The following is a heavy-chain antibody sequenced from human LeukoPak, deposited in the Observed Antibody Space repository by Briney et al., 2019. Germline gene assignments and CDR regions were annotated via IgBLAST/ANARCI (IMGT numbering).Heavy chain of an antibody. CDR2: IYSSGST. V-gene: IGHV4-4*07. CDR3: ARGFGSSWYYFVY. CDR1: GGSINNYY. Sequence: PSETLSLTCTVSGGSINNYYWSWIRQPAGKGLEWIGRIYSSGSTNYNPSLKSRVTMSIDTAKKQFSLKLSSVTAADTAMYYCARGFGSSWYYFVYWGQGTLVTVSS. J-gene: IGHJ4*02. D-gene: IGHD6-13*01.